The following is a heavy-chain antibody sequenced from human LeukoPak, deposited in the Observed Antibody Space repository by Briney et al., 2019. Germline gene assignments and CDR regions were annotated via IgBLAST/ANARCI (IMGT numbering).Heavy chain of an antibody. CDR3: ARGLGWFDP. CDR2: IYHSGST. D-gene: IGHD2-21*01. J-gene: IGHJ5*02. CDR1: GGSISSGGYS. Sequence: PSQTLSLTCAVSGGSISSGGYSWSWIRQPPGKGLEWIGYIYHSGSTYYNPSLKSRVTISVDRSKNQFSLKLSSVTAADTAVYYCARGLGWFDPWGQGTLVTVSS. V-gene: IGHV4-30-2*01.